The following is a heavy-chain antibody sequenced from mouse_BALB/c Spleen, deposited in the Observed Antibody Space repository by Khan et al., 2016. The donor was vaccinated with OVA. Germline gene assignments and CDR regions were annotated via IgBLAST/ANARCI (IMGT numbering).Heavy chain of an antibody. CDR2: ISSGGSYT. J-gene: IGHJ3*01. Sequence: EVELVESGGDLVKPEGSLKLSCAASGFTFSTYGMSWVRQTPDKRLEWVATISSGGSYTYYPESVQGRFTISRDNAKNTLYLQMSSLKSEDTAMFYCARLPYYYDSEGLAYWGRETLVTICA. CDR3: ARLPYYYDSEGLAY. V-gene: IGHV5-6*01. D-gene: IGHD1-1*01. CDR1: GFTFSTYG.